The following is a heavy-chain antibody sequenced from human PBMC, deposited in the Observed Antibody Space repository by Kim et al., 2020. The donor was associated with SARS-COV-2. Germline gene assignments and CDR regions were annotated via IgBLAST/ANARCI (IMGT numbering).Heavy chain of an antibody. J-gene: IGHJ4*02. CDR3: ARAGTGSGWYLRN. Sequence: YTPALTSRVTTSIDTSKNLFSLKLSSVTAADTAVYYCARAGTGSGWYLRNWGQGTLVTVSS. V-gene: IGHV4-39*07. D-gene: IGHD6-19*01.